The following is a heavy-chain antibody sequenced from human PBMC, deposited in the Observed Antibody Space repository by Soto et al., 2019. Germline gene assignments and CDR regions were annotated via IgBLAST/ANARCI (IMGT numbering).Heavy chain of an antibody. Sequence: ASVKVSCKASGYTFTSYDINWVRQATGQGLEWMGWMNPNSGNTGYAQKFQGRVTMTRNTSIGTAYMELSSLRSEDTAVYYCARERSAVAGTQGALDYWGQGTLVTVSS. J-gene: IGHJ4*02. D-gene: IGHD6-19*01. CDR3: ARERSAVAGTQGALDY. CDR2: MNPNSGNT. CDR1: GYTFTSYD. V-gene: IGHV1-8*01.